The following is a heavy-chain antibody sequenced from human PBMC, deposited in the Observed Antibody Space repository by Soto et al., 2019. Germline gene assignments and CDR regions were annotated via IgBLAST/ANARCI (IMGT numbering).Heavy chain of an antibody. CDR3: ARDHQIQLCFPSSPYGMDV. V-gene: IGHV3-33*01. CDR1: GFTFSSYG. D-gene: IGHD5-18*01. Sequence: GGSLRLSCAASGFTFSSYGMHWVRQAPGKGLEWVAVIWYDGSNKYYADSVKGRFTISRDNSKNTLYLQMNSLRAEDTAVYYCARDHQIQLCFPSSPYGMDVWGQGTTVTVSS. CDR2: IWYDGSNK. J-gene: IGHJ6*02.